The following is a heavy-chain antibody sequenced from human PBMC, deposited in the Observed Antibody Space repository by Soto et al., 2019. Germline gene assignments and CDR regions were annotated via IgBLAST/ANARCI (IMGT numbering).Heavy chain of an antibody. V-gene: IGHV1-8*01. D-gene: IGHD6-19*01. Sequence: QVQLVQSGAEVKKPGASVKVSCKASGYTFTSYDINWVRQATGQGLEWMGWMNPNSGNTGYAQKFQGRFPMTMNTSISTAYRELSILRSEDTAVYYCARFRPYSSGGRVDPWGQGTLVTVSS. CDR3: ARFRPYSSGGRVDP. CDR1: GYTFTSYD. CDR2: MNPNSGNT. J-gene: IGHJ5*02.